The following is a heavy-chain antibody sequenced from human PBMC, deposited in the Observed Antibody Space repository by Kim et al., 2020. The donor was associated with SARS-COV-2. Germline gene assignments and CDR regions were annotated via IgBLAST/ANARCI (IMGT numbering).Heavy chain of an antibody. CDR2: ISSSGSYV. V-gene: IGHV3-11*01. CDR1: GFTFSDYY. J-gene: IGHJ4*02. CDR3: ARVPFGDLSAYYFDL. Sequence: GGSLRLSCAVSGFTFSDYYMTWIRQAPGKGLEWVSYISSSGSYVNYADSVKGRITISRDNAKNSLYLQMSSLRAEDTALYYCARVPFGDLSAYYFDLWGQETLVTVSS. D-gene: IGHD3-10*01.